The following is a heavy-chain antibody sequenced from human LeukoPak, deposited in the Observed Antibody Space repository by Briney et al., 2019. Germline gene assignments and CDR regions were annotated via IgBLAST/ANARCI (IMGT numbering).Heavy chain of an antibody. D-gene: IGHD2-21*02. CDR3: ARESCGGDCYSLDY. CDR2: ISSSSSYT. V-gene: IGHV3-11*05. J-gene: IGHJ4*02. CDR1: GFTFSDYY. Sequence: GGSLRLSCAASGFTFSDYYMSWIRQAPGKGLEWVSYISSSSSYTNYADSVKGRFTISRDNAKNSLYLQMNNLRAEDTAVYYCARESCGGDCYSLDYWGQGTLVTVSS.